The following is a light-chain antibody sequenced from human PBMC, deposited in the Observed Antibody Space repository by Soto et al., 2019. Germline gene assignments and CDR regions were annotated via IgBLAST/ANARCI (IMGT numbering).Light chain of an antibody. J-gene: IGKJ4*01. CDR3: QQRSNWPLT. CDR1: QSVSRN. V-gene: IGKV3-11*01. Sequence: IMLTHSPGTLSLSPRERATLSCRASQSVSRNFAWYQQKPGQAPRLLIYGASNRATGIPARFSGSGSGTDFTLTISSLEPEDFAVYYCQQRSNWPLTFGGGTKVDIK. CDR2: GAS.